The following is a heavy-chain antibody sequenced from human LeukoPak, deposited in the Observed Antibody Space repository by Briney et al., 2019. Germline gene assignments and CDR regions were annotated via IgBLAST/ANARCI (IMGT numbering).Heavy chain of an antibody. D-gene: IGHD2-2*02. CDR3: ARDRGYCSSTSCYRWFDP. J-gene: IGHJ5*02. V-gene: IGHV3-53*01. CDR2: IYSGGST. Sequence: GGSLRLSCAGSGFTVSSNYMSWVRQAPGKGLEWVLVIYSGGSTYYADSVKGRFTISRDNSKNTLYLQMNSLRAEDTAVYYCARDRGYCSSTSCYRWFDPWGQGTLVTVSS. CDR1: GFTVSSNY.